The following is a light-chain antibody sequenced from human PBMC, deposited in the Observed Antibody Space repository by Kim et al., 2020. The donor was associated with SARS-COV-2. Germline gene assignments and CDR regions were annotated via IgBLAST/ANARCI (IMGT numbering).Light chain of an antibody. J-gene: IGKJ2*01. CDR3: QQYHSSPAT. CDR2: GAS. Sequence: SLAQGERAALTGRASQSGASFVAWYQQRPGQAPRLLLHGASSRAAGIPDRISGSGSGTDFTLTISRLQPEDFAVYYCQQYHSSPATFGQGTKLEI. V-gene: IGKV3-20*01. CDR1: QSGASF.